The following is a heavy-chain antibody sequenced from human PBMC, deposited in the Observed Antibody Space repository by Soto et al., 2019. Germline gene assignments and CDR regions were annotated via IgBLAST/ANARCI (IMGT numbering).Heavy chain of an antibody. CDR3: ARDLAARPYYYYGMDV. Sequence: SVKVSCKASGGTFSSYAISWVRQAPGQGLEWMGGVIPIFGTANYAQKFQGRVTITADESTSTAYMELSSLRSEDTAVYYCARDLAARPYYYYGMDVWGQGTTVTVSS. V-gene: IGHV1-69*13. CDR2: VIPIFGTA. D-gene: IGHD6-6*01. J-gene: IGHJ6*02. CDR1: GGTFSSYA.